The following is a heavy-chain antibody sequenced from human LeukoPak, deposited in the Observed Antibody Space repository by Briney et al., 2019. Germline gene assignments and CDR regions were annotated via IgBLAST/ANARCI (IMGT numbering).Heavy chain of an antibody. CDR2: IRYDGSNK. V-gene: IGHV3-30*02. Sequence: GGSLRLSCAASGFTFSSYGMHWVRQAPGKGLEWVAFIRYDGSNKYYADSVKGRFTIYRDNSKSTLYLQMNSLRPEDTAVYYCAKGGSNNWSFDNWGQGTLVTVSS. CDR1: GFTFSSYG. D-gene: IGHD1-1*01. CDR3: AKGGSNNWSFDN. J-gene: IGHJ4*02.